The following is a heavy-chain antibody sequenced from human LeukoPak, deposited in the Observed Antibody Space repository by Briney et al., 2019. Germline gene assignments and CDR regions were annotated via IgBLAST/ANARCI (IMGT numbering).Heavy chain of an antibody. CDR1: GYSFTTYW. V-gene: IGHV5-51*01. CDR3: ARSPSSISSGWYLEIDY. J-gene: IGHJ4*02. Sequence: GESLKISCKGSGYSFTTYWIGWVRQMPGKGLEWMGIIYPGDSDTRYSPSFQGQVTISADKSISTAYLQWSSLKASDTAMYYCARSPSSISSGWYLEIDYWGQGTLVTVSS. CDR2: IYPGDSDT. D-gene: IGHD6-19*01.